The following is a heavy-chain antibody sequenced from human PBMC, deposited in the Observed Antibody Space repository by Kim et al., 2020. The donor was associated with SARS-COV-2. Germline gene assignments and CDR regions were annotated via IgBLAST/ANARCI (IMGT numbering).Heavy chain of an antibody. D-gene: IGHD3-9*01. J-gene: IGHJ4*02. CDR2: IIPIFGTA. CDR1: GGTFSSYA. V-gene: IGHV1-69*13. Sequence: SVKVSCKASGGTFSSYAISWVRQAPGQGLEWMGGIIPIFGTANYAQKFQGRVTITADESTSTAYMELSSLRSEDTAVYYCARGGTFRYFDWQTTYYFDYWGQGTLVTVSS. CDR3: ARGGTFRYFDWQTTYYFDY.